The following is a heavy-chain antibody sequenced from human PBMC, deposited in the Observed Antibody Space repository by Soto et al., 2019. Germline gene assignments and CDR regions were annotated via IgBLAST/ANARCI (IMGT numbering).Heavy chain of an antibody. Sequence: EVQLLESGGGLVQPGGSLRLSCAASGFTFSSYAMSWVRQAPGKGLEWVSSVGGSGTNTYYADSMKGRVTISRDNSKNTLYLQMNSLRVEDTAVYYCAKDDGGRYWGGAFDIWGQETMVTVSS. J-gene: IGHJ3*02. CDR2: VGGSGTNT. CDR3: AKDDGGRYWGGAFDI. D-gene: IGHD1-26*01. V-gene: IGHV3-23*01. CDR1: GFTFSSYA.